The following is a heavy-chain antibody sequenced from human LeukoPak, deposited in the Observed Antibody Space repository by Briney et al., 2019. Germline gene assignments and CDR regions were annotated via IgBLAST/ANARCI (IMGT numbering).Heavy chain of an antibody. D-gene: IGHD6-19*01. Sequence: GGSLRLSCAASGFTFSSYWMHWVRQAPGEGLVWVSRIKSDGSVTSSADSVKGRFSTSRDNANNMLYLQMNRRREEDTAVYFFARNHEAVGTTIDHWGQGTLVTVSS. CDR1: GFTFSSYW. CDR2: IKSDGSVT. V-gene: IGHV3-74*03. J-gene: IGHJ4*02. CDR3: ARNHEAVGTTIDH.